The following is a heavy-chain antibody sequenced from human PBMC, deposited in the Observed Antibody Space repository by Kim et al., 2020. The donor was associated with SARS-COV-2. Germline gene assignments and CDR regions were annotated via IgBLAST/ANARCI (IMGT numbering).Heavy chain of an antibody. D-gene: IGHD2-15*01. Sequence: ASVKVSCKASGYTFTSYAMNWVRQAPGQGLEWMGWINTNTGNPTYAQGFTGRFVFSLDTSVSTAYLQISSLKAEDTAVYYCAREFRSGGITVVAATVNWFDPWGQGTLVTVSS. CDR1: GYTFTSYA. CDR2: INTNTGNP. V-gene: IGHV7-4-1*02. CDR3: AREFRSGGITVVAATVNWFDP. J-gene: IGHJ5*02.